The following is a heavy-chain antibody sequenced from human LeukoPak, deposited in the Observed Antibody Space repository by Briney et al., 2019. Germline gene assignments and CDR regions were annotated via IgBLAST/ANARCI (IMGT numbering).Heavy chain of an antibody. CDR2: VNDSGST. V-gene: IGHV4-34*01. D-gene: IGHD4-17*01. CDR3: ARARRDYGRSFDY. Sequence: SETLSLTCAVYGGSFSGYYWSWIHQPPGKGLEWIGEVNDSGSTKYNLSLKSRVTISLGTSKNQFSLNLRSVTAAGTAVYYCARARRDYGRSFDYWGQGTLVTVSS. CDR1: GGSFSGYY. J-gene: IGHJ4*02.